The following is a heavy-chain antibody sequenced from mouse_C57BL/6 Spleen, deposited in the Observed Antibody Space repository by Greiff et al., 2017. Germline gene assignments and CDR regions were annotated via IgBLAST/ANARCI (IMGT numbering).Heavy chain of an antibody. J-gene: IGHJ1*03. CDR2: ISSGSSTI. V-gene: IGHV5-17*01. Sequence: EVQVVESGGGLVKPGGSLKLSCAASGFTFSDYGMHWVRQAPEKGLEWVAYISSGSSTIYYADTVKGRFAISRDNAKNALFLQMTRLRSEDTAMYYGARDGCNWYFDVWGTGTTVTVSS. D-gene: IGHD2-3*01. CDR1: GFTFSDYG. CDR3: ARDGCNWYFDV.